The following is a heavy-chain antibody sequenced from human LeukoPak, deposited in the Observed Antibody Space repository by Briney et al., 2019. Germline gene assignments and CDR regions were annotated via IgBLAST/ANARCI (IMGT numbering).Heavy chain of an antibody. CDR2: IIPIFGTA. CDR1: GGTFSSYA. Sequence: SVKVSCKASGGTFSSYAISWVRQAPGQGLEWMGGIIPIFGTANYAQKFQGRVTITTDESTSTAYMELSSLRSEDTAVYYCARAGAALDYHYYMDVWGKGTTVTVSS. CDR3: ARAGAALDYHYYMDV. D-gene: IGHD6-6*01. V-gene: IGHV1-69*05. J-gene: IGHJ6*03.